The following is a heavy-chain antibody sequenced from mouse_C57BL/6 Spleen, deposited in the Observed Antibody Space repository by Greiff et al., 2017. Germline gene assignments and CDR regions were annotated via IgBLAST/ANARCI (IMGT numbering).Heavy chain of an antibody. CDR1: GYTFTSYW. CDR2: IHPNSGST. CDR3: ARAGVDGNYEGFAY. J-gene: IGHJ3*01. D-gene: IGHD2-1*01. Sequence: VQLQQPGAELVKPGASVKLSCKASGYTFTSYWMHWVKQRPGQGLEWIGMIHPNSGSTNYNEKFKSKATLTVDKSSSTAYMQLSSLTSEDSAVYYCARAGVDGNYEGFAYWGQGTLVTVSA. V-gene: IGHV1-64*01.